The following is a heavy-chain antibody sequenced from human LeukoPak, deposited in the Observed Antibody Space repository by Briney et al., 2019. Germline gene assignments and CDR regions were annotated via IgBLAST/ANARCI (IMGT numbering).Heavy chain of an antibody. D-gene: IGHD6-19*01. CDR3: AREGDSSGSLGDC. CDR2: IKHDGNWK. V-gene: IGHV3-7*03. J-gene: IGHJ4*02. Sequence: GGSLRLSCAASGSTFGNYYMSWVRLAPGKGLEWVANIKHDGNWKFYADSVKGRFTVSRDNAEKSVYLHMSSLRAEDTAMYYCAREGDSSGSLGDCWGQGTLVTVSS. CDR1: GSTFGNYY.